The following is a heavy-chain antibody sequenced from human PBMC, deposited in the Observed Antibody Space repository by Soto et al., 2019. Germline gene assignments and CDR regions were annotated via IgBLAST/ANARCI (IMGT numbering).Heavy chain of an antibody. CDR2: ISSSSSYI. V-gene: IGHV3-21*01. J-gene: IGHJ4*02. Sequence: PGGSLRLSSAASGFTFGSYSMNWVRQAPGKGLEWVSSISSSSSYIYYADSVKGRFTISRDNAKNSLYLQMNSLRAEDTAVYYCARIHQWLAFDYWGQGTLVTVSS. CDR1: GFTFGSYS. D-gene: IGHD6-19*01. CDR3: ARIHQWLAFDY.